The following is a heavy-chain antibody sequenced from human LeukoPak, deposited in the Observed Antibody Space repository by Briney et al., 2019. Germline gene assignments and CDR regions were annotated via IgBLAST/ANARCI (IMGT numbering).Heavy chain of an antibody. J-gene: IGHJ6*03. CDR2: IYPDDSDT. Sequence: PGESLKISCKGSGYSFTSYWIGWVRQMPGKGLEWMGIIYPDDSDTKYSPSFQGQVTISADKSISTAYLQWSSLKASDTAMYYCARLAFCTNAVCFSNYYYSMDVGGRGTTVTVSS. CDR3: ARLAFCTNAVCFSNYYYSMDV. V-gene: IGHV5-51*01. CDR1: GYSFTSYW. D-gene: IGHD2-8*01.